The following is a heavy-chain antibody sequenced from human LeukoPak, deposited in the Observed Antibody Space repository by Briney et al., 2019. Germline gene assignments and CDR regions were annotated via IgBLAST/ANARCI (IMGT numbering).Heavy chain of an antibody. Sequence: SETLSLTCTVSGGSFSSSTYYWGWIRQPPGKGLEWIGSVYYSGSTYYNQSLQSRGTISLDTSKNQFSLKLTSVTAADTAVYYCARQYYDSSGYYPWYFDYWGQGTLVTVSS. J-gene: IGHJ4*02. V-gene: IGHV4-39*01. D-gene: IGHD3-22*01. CDR3: ARQYYDSSGYYPWYFDY. CDR1: GGSFSSSTYY. CDR2: VYYSGST.